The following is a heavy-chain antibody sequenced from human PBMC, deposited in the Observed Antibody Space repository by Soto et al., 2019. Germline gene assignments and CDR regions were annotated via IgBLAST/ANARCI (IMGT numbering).Heavy chain of an antibody. D-gene: IGHD4-17*01. V-gene: IGHV4-61*01. Sequence: XETLSLTCSVSGGSVSNKTYYWSWIRQPPGKRLEWIGYVYYSGTTNYNPSLKSRVTISVDMSKNQFSLRLSSVTAADTALYFCARTTAVPNTLRSRYFFDYWGQGTLVTVSS. CDR1: GGSVSNKTYY. CDR3: ARTTAVPNTLRSRYFFDY. J-gene: IGHJ4*02. CDR2: VYYSGTT.